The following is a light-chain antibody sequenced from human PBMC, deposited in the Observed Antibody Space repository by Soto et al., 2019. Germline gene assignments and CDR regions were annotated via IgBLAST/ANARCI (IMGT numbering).Light chain of an antibody. J-gene: IGKJ3*01. CDR2: DVF. Sequence: EVVLTQSPATLSLSPGERATLSCRASQSVSNYLGWYQQKPGQAPRLLIYDVFKRATGIPARFSGSGSGTDFTLTISSLEPEDVAIYYCQQRSNWPSFSFGPGTKVDI. V-gene: IGKV3-11*01. CDR3: QQRSNWPSFS. CDR1: QSVSNY.